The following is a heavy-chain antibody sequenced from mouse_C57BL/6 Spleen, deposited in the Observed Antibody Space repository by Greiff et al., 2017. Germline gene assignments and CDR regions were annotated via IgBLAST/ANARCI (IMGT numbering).Heavy chain of an antibody. D-gene: IGHD1-1*01. CDR2: INPNNGGT. CDR1: GYTFTDYY. J-gene: IGHJ2*01. V-gene: IGHV1-26*01. Sequence: VQLQQSGPELVKPGASVKISCKASGYTFTDYYMNWVQQSHGKSLEWIGDINPNNGGTSYNQKFKGKATLTVDKSSSTAYMELRSLTSEDSAVYYCARRQFITTVVVDYWGQGTTLTVSS. CDR3: ARRQFITTVVVDY.